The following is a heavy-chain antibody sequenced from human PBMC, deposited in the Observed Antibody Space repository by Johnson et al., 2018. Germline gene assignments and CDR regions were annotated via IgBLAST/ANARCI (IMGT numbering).Heavy chain of an antibody. D-gene: IGHD3-16*01. CDR1: GFTFSNYA. V-gene: IGHV3-33*01. CDR3: ARDGDGLDV. Sequence: QVQLVQSGGGVVQPGRSLRISCAASGFTFSNYAPPRPPPAPGKRLEWVGVIWYDGSNKYYGDAVKGRFTISRDNSKNTLCLQRNSLRAGDTAVYYCARDGDGLDVWGQGTTVTVSS. J-gene: IGHJ6*02. CDR2: IWYDGSNK.